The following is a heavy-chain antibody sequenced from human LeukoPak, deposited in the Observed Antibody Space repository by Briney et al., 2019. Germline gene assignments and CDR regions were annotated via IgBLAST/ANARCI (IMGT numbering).Heavy chain of an antibody. Sequence: GGSLRLSCAASGFTFSSYPMHWVRQAPGLGLQWVAVISHDGSKKYYEDSVNGRFTISRDNSKSTLYLHLNIPRPEDTAVYYFTRSVVTTADFDYWGQGTLVTVSS. D-gene: IGHD2-21*02. V-gene: IGHV3-30-3*01. CDR2: ISHDGSKK. CDR3: TRSVVTTADFDY. CDR1: GFTFSSYP. J-gene: IGHJ4*02.